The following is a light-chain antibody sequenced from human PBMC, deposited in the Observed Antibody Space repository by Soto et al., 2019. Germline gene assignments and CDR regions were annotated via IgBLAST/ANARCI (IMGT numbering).Light chain of an antibody. J-gene: IGKJ3*01. CDR2: WAS. CDR3: QQYHTTPFT. V-gene: IGKV4-1*01. Sequence: DIVMTQSPDSLGMSVGYSATINCNSSQSILYKSKNKNYLAWYQQKPGQPPKLLIYWASTRESGVPDRFSGSGSGTDFTLTINGLQAEDVAVYFCQQYHTTPFTFGPGTKVDIK. CDR1: QSILYKSKNKNY.